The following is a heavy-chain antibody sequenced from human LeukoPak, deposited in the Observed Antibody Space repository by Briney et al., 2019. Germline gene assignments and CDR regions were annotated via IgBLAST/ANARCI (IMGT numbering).Heavy chain of an antibody. J-gene: IGHJ4*02. D-gene: IGHD2-2*01. Sequence: PSETLSLTCTVSGGSISSYYWSWIRQPPGKGLEWIGYIYYSGSTNYNPSLKSRVTISVDTSKNQFSLKLSSVTAADTAVYYCARRRRIAPAATDYWGQGTLVTVSS. CDR3: ARRRRIAPAATDY. CDR2: IYYSGST. V-gene: IGHV4-59*01. CDR1: GGSISSYY.